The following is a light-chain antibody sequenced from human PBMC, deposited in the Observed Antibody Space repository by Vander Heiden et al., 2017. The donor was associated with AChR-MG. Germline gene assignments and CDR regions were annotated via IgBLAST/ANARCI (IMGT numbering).Light chain of an antibody. CDR1: QSVSSSY. Sequence: EIVLTQSPGSLSLPPGERATLSCRASQSVSSSYLAWYQQQPGQAPSLLFYGASSRATGIPDRFSGSGSGTYFTLTISRLEPEDFAVYYCQQYGSSPTFGQGTKVEIK. CDR2: GAS. V-gene: IGKV3-20*01. J-gene: IGKJ1*01. CDR3: QQYGSSPT.